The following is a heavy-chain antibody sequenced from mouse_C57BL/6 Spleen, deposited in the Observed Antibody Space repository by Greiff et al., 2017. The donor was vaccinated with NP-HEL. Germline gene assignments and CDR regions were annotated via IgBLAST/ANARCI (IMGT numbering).Heavy chain of an antibody. D-gene: IGHD1-1*01. V-gene: IGHV1-81*01. CDR3: ARGDDYGSSYEAMDY. J-gene: IGHJ4*01. CDR1: GYTFTSYG. Sequence: VQLQQSGAELARPGASVKLSCKASGYTFTSYGISWVKQRTGQGLEWIGEIYPRSGNTYYNEKFKGKATLTADKSSSTAYMELRSLTAEDSAVYFCARGDDYGSSYEAMDYWGQGTSVTVSS. CDR2: IYPRSGNT.